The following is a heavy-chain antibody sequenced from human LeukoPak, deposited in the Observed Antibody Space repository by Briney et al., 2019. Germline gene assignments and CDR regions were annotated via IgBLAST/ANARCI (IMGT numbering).Heavy chain of an antibody. CDR2: IKQDGSEK. CDR1: GFTFSSYG. V-gene: IGHV3-7*01. Sequence: PGGSLRLSCAASGFTFSSYGMSWVRQAPGKGLEWVANIKQDGSEKYYVDSVKGRFTISRDNAKNSLYLQMNSLRAEDTAAYYCARVVYSSSWYRPNYYYYMDVWGKGTTVTIS. D-gene: IGHD6-13*01. CDR3: ARVVYSSSWYRPNYYYYMDV. J-gene: IGHJ6*03.